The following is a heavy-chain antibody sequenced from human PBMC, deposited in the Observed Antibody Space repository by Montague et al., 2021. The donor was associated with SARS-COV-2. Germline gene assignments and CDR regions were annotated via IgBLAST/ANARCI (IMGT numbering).Heavy chain of an antibody. CDR2: ISHIGTA. V-gene: IGHV4-59*02. D-gene: IGHD4-23*01. CDR1: GGSVTGYY. CDR3: VRDHPYGGPRVSYDI. J-gene: IGHJ3*02. Sequence: SETLSLTCTVSGGSVTGYYSCWLRRTSGKGLEWIGSISHIGTAHXKPSLRSRVTMSTDTSKNQLSLKVNSVTAADTAVYYCVRDHPYGGPRVSYDIWGQGTVYTVS.